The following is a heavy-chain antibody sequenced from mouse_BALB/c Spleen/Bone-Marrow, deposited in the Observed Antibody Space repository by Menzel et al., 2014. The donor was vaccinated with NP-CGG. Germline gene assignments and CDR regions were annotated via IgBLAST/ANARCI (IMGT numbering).Heavy chain of an antibody. J-gene: IGHJ3*01. D-gene: IGHD2-2*01. V-gene: IGHV1-76*01. CDR2: IYPGSGST. CDR3: ASGVTTGWFVY. CDR1: GYIFTSYW. Sequence: QVQLQQSGAELVRPGASVKLSCKTSGYIFTSYWIHWVKQRSGQDLEWIARIYPGSGSTYYNEKFEGKATLTADKSSSTAYMQLSSLKSEDSAVYFCASGVTTGWFVYWGQGTLVTVSA.